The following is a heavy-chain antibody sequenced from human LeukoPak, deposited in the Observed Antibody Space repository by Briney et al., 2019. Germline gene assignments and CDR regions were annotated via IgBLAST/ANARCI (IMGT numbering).Heavy chain of an antibody. V-gene: IGHV1-69*13. CDR2: IIPIFGTA. J-gene: IGHJ5*02. CDR1: GGTFSSYA. D-gene: IGHD2-2*02. Sequence: ASVKVSCKASGGTFSSYAISWVRQAPGQGLEWMGGIIPIFGTANYAQKFQGRVTITADESTSTAYMELSSLRSEDTAVYYCARDPYCSSTSCYTLFDPWGQGTLVTLSS. CDR3: ARDPYCSSTSCYTLFDP.